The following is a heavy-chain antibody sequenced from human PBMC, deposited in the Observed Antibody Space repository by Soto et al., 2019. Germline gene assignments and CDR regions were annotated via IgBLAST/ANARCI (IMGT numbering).Heavy chain of an antibody. D-gene: IGHD3-3*01. CDR2: INHSGST. V-gene: IGHV4-34*01. CDR3: ARGSGYDFWSGYYTGWFDP. CDR1: GGSFSGYY. Sequence: SETLSLTCAVYGGSFSGYYWSWIRQPPGKGLEWIGEINHSGSTNYNPSLKSRVTISVDTSKNQFSLKLSSVTAEYTAVYYCARGSGYDFWSGYYTGWFDPWGQGTLVAFSS. J-gene: IGHJ5*02.